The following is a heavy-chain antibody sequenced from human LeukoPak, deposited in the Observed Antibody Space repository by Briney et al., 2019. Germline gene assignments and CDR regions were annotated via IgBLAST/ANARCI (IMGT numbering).Heavy chain of an antibody. CDR3: AREGSIAARAFDY. Sequence: SETLSLTCAVYGGSFSGYYWSWIRQPPGKGLEWIGEINHSGSTNYNPSLKSRVTISVDTSKNQFSLKLSSVTAADTAVYYCAREGSIAARAFDYWGQGTLVTVSS. V-gene: IGHV4-34*01. D-gene: IGHD6-13*01. CDR2: INHSGST. J-gene: IGHJ4*02. CDR1: GGSFSGYY.